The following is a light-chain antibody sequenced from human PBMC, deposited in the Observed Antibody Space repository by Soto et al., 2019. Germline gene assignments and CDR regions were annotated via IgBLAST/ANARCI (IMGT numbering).Light chain of an antibody. J-gene: IGKJ4*01. CDR2: WAS. Sequence: DIVMTQSPDSLAVSLGERATINCKSSQSILFNSNNRNYLAWYQQKPGQPPKLLIYWASTRESGVPDRFSGRGSGTDFTLTISSLQAEDVAVYYCQQYYSTPLTFGGGTKVESK. CDR3: QQYYSTPLT. V-gene: IGKV4-1*01. CDR1: QSILFNSNNRNY.